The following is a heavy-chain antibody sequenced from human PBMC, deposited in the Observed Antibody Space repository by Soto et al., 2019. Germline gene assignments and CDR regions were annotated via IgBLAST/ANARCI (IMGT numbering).Heavy chain of an antibody. Sequence: LPLTCSVFGGSISSSNWWSWVRQPPGKGLEWIGEIYHSGSTNYNPSLKSRVTISVDKSKNQFSLKLSSVTAADTAVYYCASELTYYYDSSLWGMDVWGQGTTVPSP. J-gene: IGHJ6*02. CDR3: ASELTYYYDSSLWGMDV. V-gene: IGHV4-4*02. CDR1: GGSISSSNW. CDR2: IYHSGST. D-gene: IGHD3-22*01.